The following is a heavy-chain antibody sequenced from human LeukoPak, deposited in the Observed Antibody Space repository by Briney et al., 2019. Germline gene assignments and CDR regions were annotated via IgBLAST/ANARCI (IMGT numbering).Heavy chain of an antibody. CDR2: IKQDGSEK. CDR3: AKVVTMIVVASPLDY. CDR1: GFTFSSYW. Sequence: GGSLRLSCAASGFTFSSYWMSWVRQAPGKGLEWVANIKQDGSEKYYVDSVKGRFTISRDNAKNSLYLQMNSLRAEDTAAYYCAKVVTMIVVASPLDYWGQGTLVTVSS. V-gene: IGHV3-7*03. D-gene: IGHD3-22*01. J-gene: IGHJ4*02.